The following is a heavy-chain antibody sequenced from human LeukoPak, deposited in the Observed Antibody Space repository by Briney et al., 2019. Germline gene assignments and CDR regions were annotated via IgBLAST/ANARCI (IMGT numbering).Heavy chain of an antibody. J-gene: IGHJ5*02. CDR1: EYTFSVYH. V-gene: IGHV1-2*02. D-gene: IGHD2-15*01. CDR2: INPDNGGT. Sequence: ASVKVSCKASEYTFSVYHIHWVRQAPGQGLEWMAWINPDNGGTNYAQKFQGRATMTRDTSISTAYMELTRLKSDDTAVYYCARESPDIVVVVTAALRRSWFDPWGQGTLVTVSS. CDR3: ARESPDIVVVVTAALRRSWFDP.